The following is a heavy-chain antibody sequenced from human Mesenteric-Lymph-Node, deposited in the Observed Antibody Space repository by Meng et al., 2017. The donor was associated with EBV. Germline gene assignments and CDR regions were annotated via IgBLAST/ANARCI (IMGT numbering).Heavy chain of an antibody. D-gene: IGHD2-15*01. CDR3: ARGRGSRLMFYSSFDS. J-gene: IGHJ4*02. CDR1: GASFSGYY. CDR2: INNRRST. V-gene: IGHV4-34*01. Sequence: QGDLRECGAGLLKPSATLSLTCVVSGASFSGYYWWWFCQPPGKSVEWMGEINNRRSTNYNQSVMSRVSVSLDKSKNQLSLLMSSVIAADTAVFYCARGRGSRLMFYSSFDSWGQGTLVTVSS.